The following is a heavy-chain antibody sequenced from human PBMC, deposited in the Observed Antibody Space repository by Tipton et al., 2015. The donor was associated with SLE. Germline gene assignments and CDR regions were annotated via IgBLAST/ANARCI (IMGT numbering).Heavy chain of an antibody. J-gene: IGHJ4*02. CDR2: IYYSGST. Sequence: TLSLTCTVSGGSITNHYWSWIRQPPGKGLEWIGYIYYSGSTNYNPSLKSRVTISLDTSKNQFSLKLSSVTAADTAVYYCARGVDIATDYFDYWGQGTLLTVSS. D-gene: IGHD2-15*01. V-gene: IGHV4-59*08. CDR1: GGSITNHY. CDR3: ARGVDIATDYFDY.